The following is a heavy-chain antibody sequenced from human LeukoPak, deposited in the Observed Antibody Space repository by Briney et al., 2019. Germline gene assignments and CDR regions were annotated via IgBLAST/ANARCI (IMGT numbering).Heavy chain of an antibody. D-gene: IGHD6-13*01. Sequence: GGSLRLSCAASGFTVSSNYMNWVRQAPGKGLEWVSSISSSSSYIYYADSVKGRFTISRDNAKNSLYLQMNSLRAEDTAVYYCARDWPTIAAAGTIPEYFQHWGQGTLVTVSS. J-gene: IGHJ1*01. CDR3: ARDWPTIAAAGTIPEYFQH. CDR2: ISSSSSYI. V-gene: IGHV3-21*01. CDR1: GFTVSSNY.